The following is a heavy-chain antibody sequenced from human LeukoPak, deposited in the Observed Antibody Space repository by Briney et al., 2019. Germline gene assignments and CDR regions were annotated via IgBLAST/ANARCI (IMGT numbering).Heavy chain of an antibody. CDR3: ARDNEMMSGYYCGMDV. Sequence: SETLSLTCTVSGGSITSYYWSWIRQPAGKGLEWIGYIYTSGSTNYNPSLKSRVTMSVDTSKNQFSLKLSSVTAADTAVYYCARDNEMMSGYYCGMDVWGQGTTVTVSS. CDR2: IYTSGST. J-gene: IGHJ6*02. D-gene: IGHD3-3*01. CDR1: GGSITSYY. V-gene: IGHV4-4*07.